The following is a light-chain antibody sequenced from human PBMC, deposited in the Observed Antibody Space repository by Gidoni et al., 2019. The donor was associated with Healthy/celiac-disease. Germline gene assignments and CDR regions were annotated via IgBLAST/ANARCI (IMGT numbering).Light chain of an antibody. V-gene: IGLV2-14*01. CDR2: EVS. Sequence: HSALTQPASVSGSPGQSITISCTGPSSDVGGYNYVSWYQQHPGKAPKLMIYEVSNRPSGVSNRFSGSKSGNTASLTISGLQAEDEADYYCSSYTSSSNVVFGGGTKLTVL. CDR1: SSDVGGYNY. CDR3: SSYTSSSNVV. J-gene: IGLJ2*01.